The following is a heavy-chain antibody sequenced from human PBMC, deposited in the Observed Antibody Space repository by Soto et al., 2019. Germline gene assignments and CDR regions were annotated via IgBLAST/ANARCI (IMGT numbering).Heavy chain of an antibody. Sequence: AGGSLRLSCAASGFTFSSYSMNWVRQAPGKGLEWVSSISSSSSYIYYADSVKGRFAISRDNAKNSLYLQMNSLRAEDTAVYCCARGLYGGYFDYWGQGTLVTVSS. CDR3: ARGLYGGYFDY. CDR1: GFTFSSYS. D-gene: IGHD2-15*01. V-gene: IGHV3-21*01. J-gene: IGHJ4*02. CDR2: ISSSSSYI.